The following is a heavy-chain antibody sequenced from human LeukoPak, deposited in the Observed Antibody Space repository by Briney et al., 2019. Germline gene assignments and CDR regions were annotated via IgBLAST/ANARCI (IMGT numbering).Heavy chain of an antibody. D-gene: IGHD1-26*01. CDR3: ARVGVATPRNNWFDP. Sequence: GGSLRLSCAASGFTFSDYYMSWIRQAPGKGLEWVSYISSSSSYTNYADPVKGRFTISRDNAKNPLYLQMNSLRAEDTAVYYCARVGVATPRNNWFDPWGQGTLVTVSS. CDR1: GFTFSDYY. V-gene: IGHV3-11*06. CDR2: ISSSSSYT. J-gene: IGHJ5*02.